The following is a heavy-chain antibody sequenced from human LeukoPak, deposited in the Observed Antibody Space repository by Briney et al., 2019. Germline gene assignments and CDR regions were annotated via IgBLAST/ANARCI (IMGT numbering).Heavy chain of an antibody. V-gene: IGHV3-49*04. CDR2: IRSKAYGGTT. Sequence: PGGPLRLSCAATGFTFSNYAMSWVRQAPGKGLEWVGFIRSKAYGGTTEYAASVKGRFTISRDDSKSIAYLQMNSLRTEDTAVYYCTRDEEDGYNPFDYWGQGTLVTVSS. CDR3: TRDEEDGYNPFDY. J-gene: IGHJ4*02. D-gene: IGHD5-24*01. CDR1: GFTFSNYA.